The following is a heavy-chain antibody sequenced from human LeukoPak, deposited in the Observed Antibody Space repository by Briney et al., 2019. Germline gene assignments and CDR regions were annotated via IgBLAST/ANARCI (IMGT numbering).Heavy chain of an antibody. CDR1: GFNFKNYW. J-gene: IGHJ4*02. V-gene: IGHV3-74*01. D-gene: IGHD5-24*01. CDR3: ARVADGDKDGGRDY. Sequence: GGSLRLSCAASGFNFKNYWMHWVRQAPGKGLEGVSRIINDGSSTTYADSVKGRFTISREKAKDTLYLQMNSLRVEDTAVYYCARVADGDKDGGRDYWGQGALVIVSS. CDR2: IINDGSST.